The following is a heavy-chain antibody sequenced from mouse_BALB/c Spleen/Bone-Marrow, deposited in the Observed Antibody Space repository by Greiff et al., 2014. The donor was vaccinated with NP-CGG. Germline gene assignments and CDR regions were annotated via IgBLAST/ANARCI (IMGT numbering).Heavy chain of an antibody. CDR2: ISSGGSYT. CDR3: ARQDYYGSSSHWYFDV. J-gene: IGHJ1*01. D-gene: IGHD1-1*01. V-gene: IGHV5-9-3*01. CDR1: GFTFSSYA. Sequence: EVKVVESGGGLVKPGGSLKLSCAASGFTFSSYAMSWVRQTPEKRLEWVATISSGGSYTYYADSVKGRFTISRDTAKNTLYLQMSSLRSEDTAMYYCARQDYYGSSSHWYFDVWGAGTTVTVSS.